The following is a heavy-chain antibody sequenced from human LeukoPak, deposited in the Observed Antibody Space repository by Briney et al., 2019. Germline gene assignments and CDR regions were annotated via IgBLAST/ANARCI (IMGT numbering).Heavy chain of an antibody. CDR2: IYYSGST. CDR1: GGSISSYY. D-gene: IGHD3-16*02. CDR3: ARTYYDYVWGSYRRPRFDY. J-gene: IGHJ4*02. V-gene: IGHV4-59*12. Sequence: SETLSLTCTVSGGSISSYYWSWIRQPPGKGLEWIGYIYYSGSTNYNPSLKSRVTISVDTSKNQFSLKLSSVTAADTAVYYCARTYYDYVWGSYRRPRFDYWGQGTLVTVSS.